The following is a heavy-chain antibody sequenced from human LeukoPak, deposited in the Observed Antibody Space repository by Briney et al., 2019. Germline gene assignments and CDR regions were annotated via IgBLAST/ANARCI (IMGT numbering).Heavy chain of an antibody. CDR2: LYYCGST. D-gene: IGHD3-9*01. V-gene: IGHV4-30-4*01. CDR3: ARARPDYDILTGYLDPQYYGMDV. CDR1: GGSISCGDYP. J-gene: IGHJ6*02. Sequence: PSQTLSLTCSFFGGSISCGDYPWTSILQPPANALECLGYLYYCGSTCFHPSLKSRVTISVDTSKNQFSLKLSSVTAADTAVYYCARARPDYDILTGYLDPQYYGMDVWGQGTTVTVSS.